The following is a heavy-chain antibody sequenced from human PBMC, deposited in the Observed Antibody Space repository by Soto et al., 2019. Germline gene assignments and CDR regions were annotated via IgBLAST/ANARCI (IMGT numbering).Heavy chain of an antibody. CDR2: IIPILGIA. CDR1: GGTFSSYT. J-gene: IGHJ6*03. D-gene: IGHD6-13*01. CDR3: ARGPRIAAAGTPGRNYYYYMDV. V-gene: IGHV1-69*02. Sequence: SVKVSCKASGGTFSSYTISWVRQAPGQGLEWMGRIIPILGIANYAQKFQGRVTITADKSTSTAYMELSSLRSEDTAVYYCARGPRIAAAGTPGRNYYYYMDVWGKGTTVTVSS.